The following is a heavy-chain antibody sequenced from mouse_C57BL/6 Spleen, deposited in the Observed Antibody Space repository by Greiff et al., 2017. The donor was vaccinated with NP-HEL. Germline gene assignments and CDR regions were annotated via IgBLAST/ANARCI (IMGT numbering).Heavy chain of an antibody. D-gene: IGHD2-12*01. CDR2: IYPSDSET. Sequence: VQLQQPGAELVRPGSSVKLSCKASGYTFTSYWMDWVKQRPGQGLEWIGNIYPSDSETHYNQKFKDKATLTVDKSSSTAYMQLSSLTSEDSAVYYCARSGGLLYPFDYWGQGTTLTVSS. CDR3: ARSGGLLYPFDY. J-gene: IGHJ2*01. CDR1: GYTFTSYW. V-gene: IGHV1-61*01.